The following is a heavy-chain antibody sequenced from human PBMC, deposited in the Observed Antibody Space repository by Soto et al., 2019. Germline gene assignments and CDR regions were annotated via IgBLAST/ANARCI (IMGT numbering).Heavy chain of an antibody. Sequence: SEALSLTWAVYAWSFSGYYWSGIRQPPGKGLEWIGEISHSGSTNYNPSLKSRVTISVDTSKNQFSLKLSSVTAADTAVYFCTELQPARYLGDWGPRTLVTVSS. CDR3: TELQPARYLGD. CDR2: ISHSGST. J-gene: IGHJ4*02. CDR1: AWSFSGYY. D-gene: IGHD2-15*01. V-gene: IGHV4-34*01.